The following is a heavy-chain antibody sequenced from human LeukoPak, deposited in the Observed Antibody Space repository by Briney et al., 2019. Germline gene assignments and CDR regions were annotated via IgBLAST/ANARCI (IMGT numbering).Heavy chain of an antibody. CDR2: ISAYTGNT. V-gene: IGHV1-18*01. CDR1: GYTFTSYG. J-gene: IGHJ4*02. Sequence: ASVKVSCKASGYTFTSYGINWVRQAPGQGLEWMGWISAYTGNTNYAQKFQGRVTMTTDTSTSTAYMELRSLRSDDTAVYYCARERYYTSGSVHNRIDYWGQGTLVTVSS. CDR3: ARERYYTSGSVHNRIDY. D-gene: IGHD3-10*01.